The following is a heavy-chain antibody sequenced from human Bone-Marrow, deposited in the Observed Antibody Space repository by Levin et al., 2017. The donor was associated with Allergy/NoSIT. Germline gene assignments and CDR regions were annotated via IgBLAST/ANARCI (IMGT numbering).Heavy chain of an antibody. Sequence: SVKVSCEASGGTFSGYAISWVRQAPGQGLEWMGGIIPIVGTAKSAQSFQGRVSITADKSTSTAYMELSSLRSEDTAVYYCARGFLQYLVGYSYYYMDVWGKGTTVTVSS. J-gene: IGHJ6*03. CDR3: ARGFLQYLVGYSYYYMDV. CDR1: GGTFSGYA. V-gene: IGHV1-69*06. D-gene: IGHD3-3*01. CDR2: IIPIVGTA.